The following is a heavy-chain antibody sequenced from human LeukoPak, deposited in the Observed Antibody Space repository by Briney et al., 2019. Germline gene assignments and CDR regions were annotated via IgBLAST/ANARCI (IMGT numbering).Heavy chain of an antibody. J-gene: IGHJ4*02. V-gene: IGHV3-30*19. CDR2: ISYDGSNK. Sequence: GGSLRLSCEASGFTFSSCGMHWVRQAPGKGLEWVAVISYDGSNKYYADSVKGRFTISRDNSKNTLYLQMNSLRAEDTAVYYCARDLVGATNYWGQGTLVTVSS. CDR3: ARDLVGATNY. D-gene: IGHD1-26*01. CDR1: GFTFSSCG.